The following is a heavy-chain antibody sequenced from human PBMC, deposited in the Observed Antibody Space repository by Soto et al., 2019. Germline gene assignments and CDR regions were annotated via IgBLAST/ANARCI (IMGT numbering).Heavy chain of an antibody. J-gene: IGHJ4*02. CDR3: AKGSAGNYFAY. V-gene: IGHV3-23*01. D-gene: IGHD3-10*01. CDR2: ISGSGGST. Sequence: EVQLLESGGGLVQPGGSLRPPCAAPGSTLAGIGLTGVRQVPGKGLEWVSTISGSGGSTYYADSVKGRFTISRDNSKNTLYLQVNSLRAEDTAVYHCAKGSAGNYFAYWGQGTLVTVSS. CDR1: GSTLAGIG.